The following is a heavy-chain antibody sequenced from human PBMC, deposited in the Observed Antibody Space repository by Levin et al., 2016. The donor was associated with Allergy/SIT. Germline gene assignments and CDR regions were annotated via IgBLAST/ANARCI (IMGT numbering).Heavy chain of an antibody. CDR2: IYYSGST. Sequence: WIRQPPGKGLEWIGYIYYSGSTYYNPSLKSRVTMSVDTSKNQFSLRLSSVTAADTAVYYCARERRSLVIPMVRDYYYYLDVWGKGTTVTVSS. CDR3: ARERRSLVIPMVRDYYYYLDV. J-gene: IGHJ6*03. D-gene: IGHD3-10*01. V-gene: IGHV4-30-4*01.